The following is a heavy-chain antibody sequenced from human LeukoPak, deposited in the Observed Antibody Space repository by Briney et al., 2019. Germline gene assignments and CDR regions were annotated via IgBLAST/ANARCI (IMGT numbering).Heavy chain of an antibody. J-gene: IGHJ4*02. CDR1: GYTFTGYY. Sequence: ASVKVSCKASGYTFTGYYMHWLRQAPGQGLEWMGWINPNSGGTNYAQKFQGRVTMTRDTSISTAYMELSRLRSDDTAVYYCARSPKRAGVGAPTYYFDYWGQGTLVTVSS. CDR3: ARSPKRAGVGAPTYYFDY. V-gene: IGHV1-2*02. D-gene: IGHD1-26*01. CDR2: INPNSGGT.